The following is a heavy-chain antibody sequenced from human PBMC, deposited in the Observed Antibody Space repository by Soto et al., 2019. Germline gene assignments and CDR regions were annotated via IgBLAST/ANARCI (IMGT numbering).Heavy chain of an antibody. CDR3: ATMGTPVTGLYYFDY. CDR1: GGSSSTYS. CDR2: IYPSGNT. Sequence: SETLSLTCAVSGGSSSTYSWAWIRQPPGKGLEWIATIYPSGNTYYNASLWSRASISVDTSKNQFSLDLNSVTAADTAVYYCATMGTPVTGLYYFDYWGQGTLVTVSS. V-gene: IGHV4-39*01. J-gene: IGHJ4*02. D-gene: IGHD4-17*01.